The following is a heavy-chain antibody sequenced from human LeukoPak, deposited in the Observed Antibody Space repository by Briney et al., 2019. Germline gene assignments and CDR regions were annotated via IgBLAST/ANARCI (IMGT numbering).Heavy chain of an antibody. J-gene: IGHJ2*01. CDR2: IHHTGSA. Sequence: SETLSLTCTVSGGSISSGGNYWSWVRQLPGKGLEWIGYIHHTGSAYFNPSLKSRVTVSVDTSENQFSLKLSSATAADTAIYYCARDRHRSGYWYFDLWGRGILVTVSS. CDR3: ARDRHRSGYWYFDL. V-gene: IGHV4-31*03. CDR1: GGSISSGGNY.